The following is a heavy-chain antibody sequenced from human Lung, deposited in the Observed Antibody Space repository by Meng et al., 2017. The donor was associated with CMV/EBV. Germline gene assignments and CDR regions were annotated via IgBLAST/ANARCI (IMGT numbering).Heavy chain of an antibody. V-gene: IGHV3-9*01. D-gene: IGHD1-20*01. Sequence: GGSLRLXCAASGFTFDDYAMHWVRQAPGKGLEWVSGISWNSGSIGYADSVKGRFTISRDNAKNSQYLQMNSLRAEDTALYYCAKDLRPRYNWNYDYYYGMDVWGQRTTVTVSS. CDR1: GFTFDDYA. J-gene: IGHJ6*02. CDR3: AKDLRPRYNWNYDYYYGMDV. CDR2: ISWNSGSI.